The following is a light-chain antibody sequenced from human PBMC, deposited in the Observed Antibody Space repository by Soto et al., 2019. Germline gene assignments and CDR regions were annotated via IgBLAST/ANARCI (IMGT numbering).Light chain of an antibody. CDR2: KVS. CDR1: QSLVHSDGNTY. CDR3: QQYNNWPFIT. J-gene: IGKJ5*01. Sequence: DIVLTQSPLSLPVTLGQPAAISCRSSQSLVHSDGNTYLNWLQQRPGQSPRRLIYKVSNRDSGVPDRFSGSGSGTDFTLTISSLQSEDFAVYYCQQYNNWPFITFGQGTRLEIK. V-gene: IGKV2-30*02.